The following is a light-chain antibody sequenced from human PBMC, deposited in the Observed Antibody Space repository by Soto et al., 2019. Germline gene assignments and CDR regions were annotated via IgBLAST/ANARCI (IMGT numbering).Light chain of an antibody. V-gene: IGKV1-39*01. CDR1: QNIRVY. CDR3: QQYYSTPFT. Sequence: DIQMTQSPSSLSASVGDRVTITCRASQNIRVYLNWYQQKPGKAPKPLIYATSTLLSGVPSRFSGSGSGTDFTLTISSLQAADVAVYYCQQYYSTPFTFGPGTKVDIK. CDR2: ATS. J-gene: IGKJ3*01.